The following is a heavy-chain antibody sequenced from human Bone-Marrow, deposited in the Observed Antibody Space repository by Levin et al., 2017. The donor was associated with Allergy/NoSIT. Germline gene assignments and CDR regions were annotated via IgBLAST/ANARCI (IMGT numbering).Heavy chain of an antibody. D-gene: IGHD4-23*01. CDR1: GGSFSGYY. J-gene: IGHJ2*01. CDR3: ARVAILRGNSGGWYFDL. Sequence: SQTLSLTCAVYGGSFSGYYWSWIRQPPGKGLEWIGEINHSGSTNYNPSLKSRVTISVDTSKNQFSLKLSSVTAADTAVYYCARVAILRGNSGGWYFDLWGRGTLVTVSS. V-gene: IGHV4-34*01. CDR2: INHSGST.